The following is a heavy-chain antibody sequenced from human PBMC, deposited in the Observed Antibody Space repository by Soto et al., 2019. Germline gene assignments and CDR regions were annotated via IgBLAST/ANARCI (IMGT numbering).Heavy chain of an antibody. Sequence: QVQLVESGGGVVQPGRSLKLSCAASGFTFSNYGMHWVRQAPGKGLQWVAVTWYGGSKHHYADSVKGRFTISRDNSRNALYLQMHSLRVEDTGVYYCSNIPGYSGYYAPISYLYGMDVWGHGTTVTVSS. CDR3: SNIPGYSGYYAPISYLYGMDV. D-gene: IGHD5-12*01. CDR1: GFTFSNYG. J-gene: IGHJ6*02. CDR2: TWYGGSKH. V-gene: IGHV3-33*06.